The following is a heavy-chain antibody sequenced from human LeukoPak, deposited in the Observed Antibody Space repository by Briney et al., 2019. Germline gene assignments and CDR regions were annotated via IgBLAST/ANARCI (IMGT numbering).Heavy chain of an antibody. CDR3: ARATHYYYYGMDV. V-gene: IGHV1-2*02. CDR1: GYTFTGYY. J-gene: IGHJ6*02. CDR2: INPNSGGT. Sequence: GASVKVSCKASGYTFTGYYMHWVRQAPGQGLEWMGWINPNSGGTNYAQKFQGRVTMTRDTSISTAYMELSRLRSDDTAVYCCARATHYYYYGMDVWGQGTTVTVSS.